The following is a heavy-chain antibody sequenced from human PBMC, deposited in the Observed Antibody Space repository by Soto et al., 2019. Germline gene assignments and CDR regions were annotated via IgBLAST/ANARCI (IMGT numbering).Heavy chain of an antibody. V-gene: IGHV3-48*02. CDR3: ARDLNWAFDH. CDR2: ITGSGTTT. J-gene: IGHJ5*02. CDR1: GFPFRSKS. D-gene: IGHD1-1*01. Sequence: GGSLRLSCAASGFPFRSKSVNWVRQAPGKGLEWVSYITGSGTTTRYADSVKGRFTLSRDNAKNSLFLDMNSLTDEDTAVYYCARDLNWAFDHWGRGTLVTVYS.